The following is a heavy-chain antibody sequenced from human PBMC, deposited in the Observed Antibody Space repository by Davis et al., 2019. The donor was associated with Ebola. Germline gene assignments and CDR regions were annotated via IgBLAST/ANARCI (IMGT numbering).Heavy chain of an antibody. Sequence: SETLSLTCTVSGGSISSSSYYWGWIRQPPGKGLEWIGSIYYSGSTYYNPSLKSQITISVDTSKNQFSLKLSSVTAADTAVYYCASYPGGYDFWSEWWFDPWGQGTLVTVSS. D-gene: IGHD3-3*01. CDR3: ASYPGGYDFWSEWWFDP. CDR2: IYYSGST. J-gene: IGHJ5*02. V-gene: IGHV4-39*01. CDR1: GGSISSSSYY.